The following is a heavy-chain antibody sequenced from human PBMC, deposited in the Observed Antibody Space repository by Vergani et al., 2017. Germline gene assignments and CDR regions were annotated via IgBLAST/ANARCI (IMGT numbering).Heavy chain of an antibody. D-gene: IGHD3-22*01. Sequence: QVQLQESGPGLVKPSETLSLTCTVSGGSISSYYWSWIRQPPGKGLEWIGYIYYSGSTNYNPSLKSRVTISVDTSKNQFSLKLSSVTAADTAVYYCATYDSSGSYGSFDYWGQGTLVTVSS. V-gene: IGHV4-59*01. J-gene: IGHJ4*02. CDR2: IYYSGST. CDR1: GGSISSYY. CDR3: ATYDSSGSYGSFDY.